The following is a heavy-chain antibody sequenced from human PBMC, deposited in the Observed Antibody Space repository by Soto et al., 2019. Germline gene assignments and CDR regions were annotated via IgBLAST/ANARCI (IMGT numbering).Heavy chain of an antibody. V-gene: IGHV4-34*01. CDR2: INHSGST. CDR3: ATAMRDSNYPNRFDP. D-gene: IGHD4-4*01. Sequence: SETLSLTCAVYGGSFSGYYWSWIRQPPGKGLEWIGEINHSGSTNYNPSLKSRVTISVDTSKNQFSLKLSSVTAADTAVYYCATAMRDSNYPNRFDPWGQGTLVTVSS. J-gene: IGHJ5*02. CDR1: GGSFSGYY.